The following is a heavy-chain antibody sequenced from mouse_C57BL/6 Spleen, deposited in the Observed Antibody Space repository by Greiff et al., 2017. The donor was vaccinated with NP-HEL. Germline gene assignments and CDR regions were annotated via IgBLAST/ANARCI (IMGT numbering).Heavy chain of an antibody. CDR3: ARGGTGGYMDY. CDR2: INPNNGGT. J-gene: IGHJ2*01. V-gene: IGHV1-26*01. Sequence: EVQLQQSGPELVKPGASVKISCKASGYTFTDYYMNWVKQSHGKSLEWIGDINPNNGGTSYNQKFKGKATLTVDTSASTAYMELRSLTSEDSAVYYCARGGTGGYMDYWGQGTTVTVSS. D-gene: IGHD2-2*01. CDR1: GYTFTDYY.